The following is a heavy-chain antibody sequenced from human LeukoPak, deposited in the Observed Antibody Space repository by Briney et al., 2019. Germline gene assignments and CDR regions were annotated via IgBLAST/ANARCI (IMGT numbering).Heavy chain of an antibody. CDR3: ARARGFFDY. Sequence: GGSLRLSCAASGFTVSSNYMSWVRQAPGKGLEWVSVINSRSSTYYADSVKDRFTISRDNSKNTLYLQMNSLRAEDTAVYYCARARGFFDYWGHGTLVTVSS. CDR1: GFTVSSNY. D-gene: IGHD5-12*01. J-gene: IGHJ4*01. V-gene: IGHV3-66*01. CDR2: INSRSST.